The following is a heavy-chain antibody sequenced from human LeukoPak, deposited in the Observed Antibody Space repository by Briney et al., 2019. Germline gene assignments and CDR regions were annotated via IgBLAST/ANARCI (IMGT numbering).Heavy chain of an antibody. J-gene: IGHJ3*02. CDR3: ARDLKPTQWLGPGAFHI. CDR1: GYTFSNYS. D-gene: IGHD6-19*01. V-gene: IGHV1-18*01. CDR2: ISAYNANT. Sequence: ASVKVSCKASGYTFSNYSISWVRQAPGQGLEWMGWISAYNANTHYAQKIQGRVPMTTDTSTSIAYMELRSLRSDDTAVYYCARDLKPTQWLGPGAFHIWGQGTMVTVSS.